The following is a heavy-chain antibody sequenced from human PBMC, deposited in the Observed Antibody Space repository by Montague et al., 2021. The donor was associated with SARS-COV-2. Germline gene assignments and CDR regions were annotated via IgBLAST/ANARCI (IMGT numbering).Heavy chain of an antibody. Sequence: SETLSLTCTVSGGSISNYYWSWIRQPPGKGLEWIGYISSSGSTNYNPSLKSGVPISVDTSKIQFSLRLSSVTSADTAAYYCAGDKPSSRRLPMTKGDYYYGMDVWGLGTTVTVSS. D-gene: IGHD2/OR15-2a*01. J-gene: IGHJ6*02. CDR2: ISSSGST. CDR1: GGSISNYY. CDR3: AGDKPSSRRLPMTKGDYYYGMDV. V-gene: IGHV4-59*01.